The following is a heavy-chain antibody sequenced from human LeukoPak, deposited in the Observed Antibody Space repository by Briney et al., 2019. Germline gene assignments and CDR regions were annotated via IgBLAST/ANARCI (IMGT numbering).Heavy chain of an antibody. J-gene: IGHJ6*03. D-gene: IGHD6-13*01. CDR3: AREKGIAADYYYMDV. CDR1: GGSISSSSYY. Sequence: SETLSLTCTVSGGSISSSSYYWGWIRQPPGKGLEWIGSIYYSGSTYYNPSLKSRVTISVDTSKNQFSLKLSSVTAADTAVYYCAREKGIAADYYYMDVWGKGTTVTVSS. V-gene: IGHV4-39*07. CDR2: IYYSGST.